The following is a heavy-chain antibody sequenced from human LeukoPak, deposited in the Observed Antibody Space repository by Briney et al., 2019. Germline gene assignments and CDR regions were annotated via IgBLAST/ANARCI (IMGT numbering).Heavy chain of an antibody. Sequence: GGSLILSCAASGFTFSSYAMSWVRQAPGKGLEWASAISGSGGSTYYADSVKRRFTISRDSSKNTLYLQMNSLRAEDTAVYYCAKDSAANYWGQGTLVTVSS. D-gene: IGHD1-26*01. CDR3: AKDSAANY. J-gene: IGHJ4*02. V-gene: IGHV3-23*01. CDR2: ISGSGGST. CDR1: GFTFSSYA.